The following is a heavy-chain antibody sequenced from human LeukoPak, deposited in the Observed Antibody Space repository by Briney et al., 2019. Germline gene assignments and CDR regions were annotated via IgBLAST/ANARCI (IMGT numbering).Heavy chain of an antibody. V-gene: IGHV3-48*03. CDR2: ISNSGSTI. Sequence: GGSLRLSCAASGGTFSNDEMNWVRQAPGQGLEWVSYISNSGSTIYYADSVKGRFTISRDNAKNSLYLQMNSLRAEDTAVYYCARGMYSSAWGQGTLVTVSS. D-gene: IGHD6-19*01. J-gene: IGHJ5*02. CDR3: ARGMYSSA. CDR1: GGTFSNDE.